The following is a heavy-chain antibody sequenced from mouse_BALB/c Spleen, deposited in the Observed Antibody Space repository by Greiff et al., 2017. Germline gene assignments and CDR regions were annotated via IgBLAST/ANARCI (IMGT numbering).Heavy chain of an antibody. CDR2: IDPENGNT. J-gene: IGHJ3*01. CDR3: AIPTEGFAY. V-gene: IGHV14-1*02. Sequence: EVQLQQSGAELVRPGALVKLSCKASGFNIKDYYMHWVKQRPEQGLEWIGWIDPENGNTIYDPKFQGKASITADTSSNTAYLQLSSLTSEDTAVYYCAIPTEGFAYWGQGTLVTVSA. CDR1: GFNIKDYY.